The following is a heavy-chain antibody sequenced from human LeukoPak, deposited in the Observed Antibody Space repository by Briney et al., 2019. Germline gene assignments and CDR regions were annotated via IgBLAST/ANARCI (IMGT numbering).Heavy chain of an antibody. J-gene: IGHJ6*03. CDR2: SSYNGNT. CDR1: GASFTNYY. CDR3: ARGGPPGYYYDYYMDV. Sequence: PSETLSLTCTVSGASFTNYYWSWVRQPPGQGLEWIGFSSYNGNTNYNPSLKSRVTISVDTSKNQFSLKMSSVTAADTAVYFCARGGPPGYYYDYYMDVWGKGTTVTISS. V-gene: IGHV4-59*01.